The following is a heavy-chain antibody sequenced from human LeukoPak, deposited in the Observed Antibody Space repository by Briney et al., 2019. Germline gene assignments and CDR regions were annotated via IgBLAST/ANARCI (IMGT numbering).Heavy chain of an antibody. V-gene: IGHV3-11*04. CDR1: RFTFSGYY. D-gene: IGHD6-13*01. J-gene: IGHJ4*02. CDR3: ARDPGIAAAANCPDS. Sequence: PGGSLRLSCAASRFTFSGYYMSWIRQAPGKGLEWISYISSSGNNVYYADSVKGRFTISRDNAKNSLYLQMNSLRVEDTAVYYCARDPGIAAAANCPDSWGQGTLVTVSS. CDR2: ISSSGNNV.